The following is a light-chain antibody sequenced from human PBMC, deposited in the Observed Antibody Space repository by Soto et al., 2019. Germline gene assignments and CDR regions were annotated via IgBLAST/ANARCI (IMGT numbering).Light chain of an antibody. J-gene: IGKJ1*01. CDR3: QQYGDRPRT. Sequence: EVVLTQSPATLSVAPGDRATLSCRASQYIGSAVSWYHQRSVQAPRLLIFDASISVPTTPARFSGSVSGTEFTLTISSLESEDFAVYFCQQYGDRPRTFGQGTKVDI. V-gene: IGKV3-15*01. CDR2: DAS. CDR1: QYIGSA.